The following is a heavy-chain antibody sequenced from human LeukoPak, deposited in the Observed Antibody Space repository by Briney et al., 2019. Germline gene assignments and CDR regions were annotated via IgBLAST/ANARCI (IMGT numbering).Heavy chain of an antibody. CDR2: ISSSSTVI. Sequence: GGSLRLSCAASGFTFSTFNMNWVRQAPGKGLEWISYISSSSTVIYYADSVKGRFTISRDNAKNSLYLQMNSLRDDDTAVYCCARDSEIAVLDFWGQGTLVTVSS. CDR3: ARDSEIAVLDF. CDR1: GFTFSTFN. J-gene: IGHJ4*02. V-gene: IGHV3-48*02. D-gene: IGHD6-19*01.